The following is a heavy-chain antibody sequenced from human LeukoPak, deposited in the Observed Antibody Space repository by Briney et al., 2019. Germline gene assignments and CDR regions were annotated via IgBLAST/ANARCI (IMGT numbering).Heavy chain of an antibody. CDR3: ARAAKGGSYFRWFDP. D-gene: IGHD1-26*01. V-gene: IGHV1-2*02. J-gene: IGHJ5*02. CDR1: GYTFTGYY. CDR2: INPNSGGT. Sequence: ASVKVSCKASGYTFTGYYMHWVRQAPGQGLEWMGWINPNSGGTNYAQKFQGRVTMTRDTSISTAYMELSRLRSDDTAVYYCARAAKGGSYFRWFDPWGQGTLVTVSS.